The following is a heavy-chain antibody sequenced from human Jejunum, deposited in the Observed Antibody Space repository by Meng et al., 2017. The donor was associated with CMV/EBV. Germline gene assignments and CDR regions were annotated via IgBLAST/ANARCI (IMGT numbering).Heavy chain of an antibody. CDR2: ISGSGHTT. Sequence: APSGFSFSSYALTWVRQAPGKGLEWVSTISGSGHTTYYADSVKGRFTISRDYSKITLSLQMNNLRAEDTALYFCAKQGYNNDLDYWGQGTRVTVSS. V-gene: IGHV3-23*01. CDR1: GFSFSSYA. D-gene: IGHD5-24*01. CDR3: AKQGYNNDLDY. J-gene: IGHJ4*02.